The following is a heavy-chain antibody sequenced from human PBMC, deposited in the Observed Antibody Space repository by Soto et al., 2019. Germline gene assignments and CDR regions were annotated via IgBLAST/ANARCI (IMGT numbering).Heavy chain of an antibody. V-gene: IGHV4-59*01. CDR2: IYYSGST. J-gene: IGHJ3*02. CDR3: ARPDNWWGYAFDI. CDR1: GGSISNYY. D-gene: IGHD1-1*01. Sequence: PSETLSLTCSVSGGSISNYYWSWIRQPPGKGLEWIGYIYYSGSTSYNPSLKSRVTISVGTSKNKFSLNLTSVTAADTAVYYCARPDNWWGYAFDIWGQGKMVT.